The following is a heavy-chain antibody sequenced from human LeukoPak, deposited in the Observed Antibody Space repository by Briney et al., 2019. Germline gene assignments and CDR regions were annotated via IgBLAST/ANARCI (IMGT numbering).Heavy chain of an antibody. CDR3: ARDGHNRNDPLSVGWFDP. CDR1: GFTFSSYW. CDR2: INSDGSST. V-gene: IGHV3-74*01. D-gene: IGHD1-1*01. J-gene: IGHJ5*02. Sequence: GGSLRLSCAASGFTFSSYWMHWVRQAPGKGLVWVSRINSDGSSTSYADSVKGRFTISRDNAKNTLYLQMNSLRAEDTAVYYCARDGHNRNDPLSVGWFDPWGQGTLVTVSS.